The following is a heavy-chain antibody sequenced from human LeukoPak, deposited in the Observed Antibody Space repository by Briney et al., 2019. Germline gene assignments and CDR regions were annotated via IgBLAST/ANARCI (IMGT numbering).Heavy chain of an antibody. Sequence: GGSLRLSCSASGFTFSTYWMSWVRQAPGKGLEWVSAISGSGGSTYYADSVKGRFTISRDNSKNTLYLQMNSLRAEDTAVYYCAKSSSSPFDPWGQGTLVTVSS. CDR3: AKSSSSPFDP. D-gene: IGHD6-13*01. J-gene: IGHJ5*02. CDR1: GFTFSTYW. V-gene: IGHV3-23*01. CDR2: ISGSGGST.